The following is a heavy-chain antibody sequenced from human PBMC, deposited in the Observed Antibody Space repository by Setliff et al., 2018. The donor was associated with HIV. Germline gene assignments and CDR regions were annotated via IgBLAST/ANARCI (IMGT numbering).Heavy chain of an antibody. V-gene: IGHV1-69*10. Sequence: SVKVSCKASGGTFSSYVISWVRQAPGQGLEWMGGIIPILGIANYAQKFQGRVTITADKSTSTAYMELSSLRSDETAVYYCARDRRHTYFDYWGQGTLVTVSS. CDR2: IIPILGIA. CDR1: GGTFSSYV. J-gene: IGHJ4*02. CDR3: ARDRRHTYFDY.